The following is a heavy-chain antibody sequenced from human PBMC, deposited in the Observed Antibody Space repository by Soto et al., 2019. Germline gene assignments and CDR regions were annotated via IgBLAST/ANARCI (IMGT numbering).Heavy chain of an antibody. J-gene: IGHJ4*02. D-gene: IGHD3-22*01. CDR3: TSGYYDSSGPN. Sequence: GGSLRLSCAASGFTFSCSAMHWVRQASGKGLEWVGRIRTKAHSYETDYSESVKGRFTISRDDSNNSAYLQMNSLKTEDTAVYYCTSGYYDSSGPNWGQGTLVTVSS. V-gene: IGHV3-73*01. CDR1: GFTFSCSA. CDR2: IRTKAHSYET.